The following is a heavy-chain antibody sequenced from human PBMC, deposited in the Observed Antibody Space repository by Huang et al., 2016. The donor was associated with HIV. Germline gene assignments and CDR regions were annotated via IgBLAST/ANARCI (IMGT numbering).Heavy chain of an antibody. J-gene: IGHJ4*02. D-gene: IGHD6-13*01. CDR2: ISGGGGST. Sequence: EVQLLESGGGLVQPGGSLRLSCAASGFTFSSYAMSWVRQGPGKGLEWVSVISGGGGSTYYADAVKGRFTISRDNSKNTLDLQMNSLRAEDAAVYYCAKDPYSSSWFDHFDYWGQGTLVTVSS. CDR1: GFTFSSYA. V-gene: IGHV3-23*01. CDR3: AKDPYSSSWFDHFDY.